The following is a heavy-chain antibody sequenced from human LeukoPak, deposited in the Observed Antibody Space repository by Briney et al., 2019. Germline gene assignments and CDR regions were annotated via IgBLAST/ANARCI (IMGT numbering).Heavy chain of an antibody. CDR3: ARHYGSGSYYYYYYMDV. V-gene: IGHV4-39*01. CDR1: GGSISSSSYY. CDR2: IYYSGST. J-gene: IGHJ6*03. D-gene: IGHD3-10*01. Sequence: PSETLSLTCTVSGGSISSSSYYWGWIRQPPGKGLEWIGSIYYSGSTYYNPSLKSRVTISVDTSKNQFSLKLSSVTAADTAVYYCARHYGSGSYYYYYYMDVWGKGTTVTISS.